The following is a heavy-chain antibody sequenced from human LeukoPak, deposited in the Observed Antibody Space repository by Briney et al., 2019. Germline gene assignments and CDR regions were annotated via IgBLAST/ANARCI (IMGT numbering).Heavy chain of an antibody. CDR1: GGSISSSSYY. Sequence: PSETLSLTCTVSGGSISSSSYYWGWIRQPPGKGLKWVGSIYYSGSTYYNPSPKSRVTISVDTSKNQFSLKLSSVTAADTAVYYCARDRSGWRAFDIWGQGTMVTVSS. J-gene: IGHJ3*02. V-gene: IGHV4-39*02. D-gene: IGHD6-19*01. CDR2: IYYSGST. CDR3: ARDRSGWRAFDI.